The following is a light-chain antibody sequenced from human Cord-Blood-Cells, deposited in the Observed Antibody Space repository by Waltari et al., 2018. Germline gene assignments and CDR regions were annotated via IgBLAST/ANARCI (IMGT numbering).Light chain of an antibody. CDR3: CSYAGSRV. CDR2: EGS. CDR1: SSDVGSYNL. V-gene: IGLV2-23*01. Sequence: QSALTQPASVSGSPGQSITISCTGTSSDVGSYNLVSWYQQHPGKAPKLMIYEGSKRPSGVSNRFSGSKSGNTASLTISGLQADDEADYYCCSYAGSRVFGGWTKLTVL. J-gene: IGLJ3*02.